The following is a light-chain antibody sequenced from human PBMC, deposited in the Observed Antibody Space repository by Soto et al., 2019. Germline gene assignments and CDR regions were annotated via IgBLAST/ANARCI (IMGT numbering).Light chain of an antibody. V-gene: IGLV2-8*01. CDR3: SSHAVNYNFV. J-gene: IGLJ2*01. Sequence: QSALTQPPSASGSPGQSVTISCTGTSSDIGDSNRVSWYQQHPGKAPELMIYEVTKRPLGVPDRFSGSKSGDTASLTVSGLQAEDEADYYCSSHAVNYNFVFGGGTKATVL. CDR2: EVT. CDR1: SSDIGDSNR.